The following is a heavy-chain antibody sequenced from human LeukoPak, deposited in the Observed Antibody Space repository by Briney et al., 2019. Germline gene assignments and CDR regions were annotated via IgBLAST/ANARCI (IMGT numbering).Heavy chain of an antibody. J-gene: IGHJ4*02. Sequence: SETLSLTCAVSGGSISSSNWWSWVRQPPGKGLEWIGEIYHSGSTNYNPSLKSRVTISVDTSKNQFSLKLSSVTAADTAVYYCARDSSIAAAGPSYYFDYWGQGTLVTVSS. D-gene: IGHD6-13*01. V-gene: IGHV4-4*02. CDR1: GGSISSSNW. CDR2: IYHSGST. CDR3: ARDSSIAAAGPSYYFDY.